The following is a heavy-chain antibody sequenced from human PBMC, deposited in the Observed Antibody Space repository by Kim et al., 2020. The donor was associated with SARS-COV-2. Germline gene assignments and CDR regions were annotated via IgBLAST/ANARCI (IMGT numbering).Heavy chain of an antibody. V-gene: IGHV4-31*02. Sequence: SLNSRVHIPVDTSKNPFSLKLSSVTAADTAVYYCARAPITMIVVVKAFDIWGQGTMVTVSS. J-gene: IGHJ3*02. CDR3: ARAPITMIVVVKAFDI. D-gene: IGHD3-22*01.